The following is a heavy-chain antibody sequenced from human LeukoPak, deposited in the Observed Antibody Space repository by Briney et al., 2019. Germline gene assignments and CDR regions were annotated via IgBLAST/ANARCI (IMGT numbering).Heavy chain of an antibody. V-gene: IGHV4-38-2*01. D-gene: IGHD2-2*01. J-gene: IGHJ6*03. Sequence: SETLSLTCAVSGYSISSGYYWGWIRQPPGKGLEWIGSIYHSGSTYYNPSLKSRVTLSVDMSHNQFSLKLSSVTAADTAVYYCASRSVPYCSSTSCYDYYYYYMDVWGKGTTVTVSS. CDR2: IYHSGST. CDR3: ASRSVPYCSSTSCYDYYYYYMDV. CDR1: GYSISSGYY.